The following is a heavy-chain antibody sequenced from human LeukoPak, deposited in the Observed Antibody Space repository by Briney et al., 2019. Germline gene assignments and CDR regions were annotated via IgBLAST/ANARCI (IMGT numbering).Heavy chain of an antibody. D-gene: IGHD1-26*01. V-gene: IGHV3-48*02. CDR2: IISSSSNI. CDR1: GFIFNTYG. Sequence: PGGSLRLSCAASGFIFNTYGMHWVRQAPGKGLEWVSYIISSSSNIYYADSVKGRFTISRDNAKNSLYLQMNSLRDEDTAVYYCARGGSSFDYWGQGTLVTVSS. CDR3: ARGGSSFDY. J-gene: IGHJ4*02.